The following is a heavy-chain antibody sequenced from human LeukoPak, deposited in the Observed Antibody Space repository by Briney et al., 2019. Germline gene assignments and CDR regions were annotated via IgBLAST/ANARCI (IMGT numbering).Heavy chain of an antibody. D-gene: IGHD2-2*01. J-gene: IGHJ3*02. Sequence: SVKVSCKASGGTFSSYAISWVRQAPGQGLEWMGGIIPMFRTPKYAQKFQGRVTITTDEFTSTEYMELSSLGPEDTAVYYCASGDYCSNTSCYNGAFDIWGQGTMVTVSS. CDR3: ASGDYCSNTSCYNGAFDI. CDR2: IIPMFRTP. V-gene: IGHV1-69*05. CDR1: GGTFSSYA.